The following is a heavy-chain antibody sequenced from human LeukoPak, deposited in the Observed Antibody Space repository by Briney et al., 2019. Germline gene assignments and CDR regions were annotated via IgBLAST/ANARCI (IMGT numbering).Heavy chain of an antibody. Sequence: GGSLRLSCAASGFTFSSYGMHWVRQAPGKGLEWVAVIWYDGSNKYYADSVKGRFTISRDNSKNTLYLQMDSLRAEDTAVYYCAKDLENSSGSDYWGQGTLVTVSS. CDR3: AKDLENSSGSDY. D-gene: IGHD3-22*01. V-gene: IGHV3-33*06. CDR1: GFTFSSYG. CDR2: IWYDGSNK. J-gene: IGHJ4*02.